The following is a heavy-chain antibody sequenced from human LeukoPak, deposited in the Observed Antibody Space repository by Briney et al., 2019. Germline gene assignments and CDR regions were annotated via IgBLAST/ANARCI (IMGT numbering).Heavy chain of an antibody. V-gene: IGHV3-7*01. CDR3: ARDWSFDSDDYYLYGFDI. CDR1: GFTFSSYS. Sequence: GGSLRLSCAASGFTFSSYSMNWVRQAPGTGLERVANIRQDGSERYYADSLKGRFTISRGNAKNSLYLQMNSLRAEDTAMYYCARDWSFDSDDYYLYGFDIWGQGTRVTVSS. J-gene: IGHJ3*02. D-gene: IGHD3-22*01. CDR2: IRQDGSER.